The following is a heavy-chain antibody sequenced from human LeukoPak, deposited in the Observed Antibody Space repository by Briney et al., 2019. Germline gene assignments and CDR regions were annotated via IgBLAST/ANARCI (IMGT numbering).Heavy chain of an antibody. D-gene: IGHD3-22*01. CDR3: ARDLYYFDSSGYYASDL. Sequence: GGSLRLSCAASGFTFSDYWMSWVRQAPGKGLEWVANIKQDGSEKHYVDSLRGRFTISRDNAKDSLDLQMNSLRAEDTAVYFCARDLYYFDSSGYYASDLWGQGTLVTVSS. CDR1: GFTFSDYW. J-gene: IGHJ5*02. V-gene: IGHV3-7*01. CDR2: IKQDGSEK.